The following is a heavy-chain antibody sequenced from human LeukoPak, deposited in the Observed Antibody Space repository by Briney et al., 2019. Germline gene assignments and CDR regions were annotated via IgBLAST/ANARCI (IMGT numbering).Heavy chain of an antibody. CDR1: GDSVSSYY. V-gene: IGHV4-4*07. D-gene: IGHD6-19*01. CDR2: IYTSGST. Sequence: SETLSLTCTVSGDSVSSYYWNWIRQPAGKGLEWIGRIYTSGSTSYNPSLESRVTMSLDTSNNQFSLKLNSVTAADTAVYFCARSPLTSSGWYRADYWGQGTLVTVSS. J-gene: IGHJ4*02. CDR3: ARSPLTSSGWYRADY.